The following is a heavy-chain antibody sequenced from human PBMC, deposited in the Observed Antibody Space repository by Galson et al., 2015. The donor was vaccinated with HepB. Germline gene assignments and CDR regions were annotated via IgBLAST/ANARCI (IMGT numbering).Heavy chain of an antibody. CDR1: GFTFSTYW. D-gene: IGHD1-26*01. CDR3: AKDTRRSGSSNPVFDY. Sequence: SLRLSCAASGFTFSTYWMSWVRQAPGKGLEWVANIKQGGSDKYYVDSVKGRFTISRDNAKNTLYLQMNSLRAEDTAVYYCAKDTRRSGSSNPVFDYWGQGTLVTVSS. CDR2: IKQGGSDK. V-gene: IGHV3-7*01. J-gene: IGHJ4*02.